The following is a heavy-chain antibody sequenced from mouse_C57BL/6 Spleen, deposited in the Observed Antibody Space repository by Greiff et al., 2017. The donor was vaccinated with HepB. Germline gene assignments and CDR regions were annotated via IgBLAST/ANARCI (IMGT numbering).Heavy chain of an antibody. CDR2: ISSGGSYT. CDR3: AGQEGSYGNYWYFDV. J-gene: IGHJ1*03. Sequence: EVMLVESGGDLVKPGGSLKLSCAASGFTFSSYGMSWVRQTPDKRLEWVATISSGGSYTYYPDSVKGRFTISRDNAKNTLYLQMSSLKSEDTAMYYCAGQEGSYGNYWYFDVWGTGTTVTVSS. D-gene: IGHD2-1*01. V-gene: IGHV5-6*01. CDR1: GFTFSSYG.